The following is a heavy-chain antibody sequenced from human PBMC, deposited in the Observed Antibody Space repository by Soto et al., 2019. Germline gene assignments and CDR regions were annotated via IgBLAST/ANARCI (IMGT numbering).Heavy chain of an antibody. V-gene: IGHV1-18*01. CDR2: ISAYNGNT. Sequence: QVQLVQSGAEVKKPGASVKVSCKASGYTFTSYGISWVRQAPGQGLEWMGWISAYNGNTNYAQKLQGRVTMTTDTSTRTAYMELRSLRSDDTAVYYCARPALGGYSYGPLDYWGQGTLVTVSS. CDR3: ARPALGGYSYGPLDY. CDR1: GYTFTSYG. J-gene: IGHJ4*02. D-gene: IGHD5-18*01.